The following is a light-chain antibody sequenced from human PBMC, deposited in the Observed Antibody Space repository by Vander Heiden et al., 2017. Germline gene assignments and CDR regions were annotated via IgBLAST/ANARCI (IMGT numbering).Light chain of an antibody. J-gene: IGKJ3*01. V-gene: IGKV4-1*01. CDR2: WAS. CDR1: PRVLYSSNNKNN. Sequence: DIVMTQSPDSLAVSLGERATINCKSSPRVLYSSNNKNNLAWYQQKPGQSPKLRIYWASTRESGVPDRFSGSGAGTDFTLTISSLQAEDVAVYYCQQYDNIPFTFGPGTKVDIK. CDR3: QQYDNIPFT.